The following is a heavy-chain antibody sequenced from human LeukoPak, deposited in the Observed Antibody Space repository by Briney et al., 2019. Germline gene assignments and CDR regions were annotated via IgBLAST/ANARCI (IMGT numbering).Heavy chain of an antibody. CDR3: AEIGTDGYSNSFDY. Sequence: GGSLRLSCGASGFTFSSYGMHWVRQAPGKGLEWVAFIRYDGSNKYYADSVKGRFTISRDNSKNTLYLQMNSLRAEDTAVYYCAEIGTDGYSNSFDYWGQGTLVTVSS. D-gene: IGHD5-24*01. CDR2: IRYDGSNK. CDR1: GFTFSSYG. J-gene: IGHJ4*02. V-gene: IGHV3-30*02.